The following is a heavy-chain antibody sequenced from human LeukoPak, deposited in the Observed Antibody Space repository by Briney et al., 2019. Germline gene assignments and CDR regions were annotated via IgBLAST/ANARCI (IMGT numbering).Heavy chain of an antibody. D-gene: IGHD2-15*01. Sequence: GGSLRLSCAVSGFRASDYYMSWVRQAPGKGLEWDALIRGSGDTFYGDSVKGRFTISRDDSKNTVYLRMNSLRVEDTAVYFCARDRAATQDWVEFDPWGQGTLVTVSS. J-gene: IGHJ5*02. CDR3: ARDRAATQDWVEFDP. CDR2: IRGSGDT. CDR1: GFRASDYY. V-gene: IGHV3-66*01.